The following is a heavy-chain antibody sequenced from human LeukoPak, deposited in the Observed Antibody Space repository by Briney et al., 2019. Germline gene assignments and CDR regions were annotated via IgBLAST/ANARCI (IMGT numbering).Heavy chain of an antibody. V-gene: IGHV3-43D*03. Sequence: PGGSLRLSCVASGFTFDDYAMHWVRQAPGKGLEWVSLISWDGGSTYYADSVKGRFTISRDNSKNSLYLQMNSLRAEDTALYYCAKDSSHYYGTGIDHRGQGTLVTVSS. CDR1: GFTFDDYA. J-gene: IGHJ4*02. D-gene: IGHD3-10*01. CDR3: AKDSSHYYGTGIDH. CDR2: ISWDGGST.